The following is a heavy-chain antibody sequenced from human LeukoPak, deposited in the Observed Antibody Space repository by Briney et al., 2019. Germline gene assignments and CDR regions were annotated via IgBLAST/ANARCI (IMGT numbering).Heavy chain of an antibody. CDR2: ISGTSTTI. CDR1: GLTFSSYS. Sequence: PGGSLRLSCAASGLTFSSYSMNWVRQAPGKGLEWVSYISGTSTTIYYADSVKGRFTISRDNAKNSLYLQMNSLRNDDTAVYYCARDVRWLRFLFEYWGQGTLVTVSS. V-gene: IGHV3-48*02. J-gene: IGHJ4*02. D-gene: IGHD5-12*01. CDR3: ARDVRWLRFLFEY.